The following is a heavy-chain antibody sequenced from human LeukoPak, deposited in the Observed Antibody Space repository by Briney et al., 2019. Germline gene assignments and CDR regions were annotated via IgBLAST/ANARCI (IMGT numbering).Heavy chain of an antibody. CDR1: GSSISNYY. CDR2: IYTSGGT. D-gene: IGHD3-22*01. CDR3: ARENRDYDGRGYYYRY. J-gene: IGHJ4*02. V-gene: IGHV4-4*07. Sequence: SETLSLTCTVSGSSISNYYWGWIRQPAGKGLEWIGRIYTSGGTDYNPSLKSRVTMSVDTSKNHFSLKLTSVTAADTAMYYCARENRDYDGRGYYYRYWGRGTLVTVSS.